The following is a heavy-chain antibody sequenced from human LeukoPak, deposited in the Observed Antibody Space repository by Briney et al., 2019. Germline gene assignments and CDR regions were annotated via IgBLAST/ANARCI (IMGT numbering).Heavy chain of an antibody. D-gene: IGHD3-22*01. CDR3: ARDYYDSTGYYYVLDY. CDR2: INPNSGGT. Sequence: ASVKVSCKASGYTFTGYYMHWVRQAPGQGLEWMGWINPNSGGTNYAQKFQGRVTMTRDTSISTAYMELSRLRSDDTAVYYCARDYYDSTGYYYVLDYWGQGTLVTVSS. J-gene: IGHJ4*02. CDR1: GYTFTGYY. V-gene: IGHV1-2*02.